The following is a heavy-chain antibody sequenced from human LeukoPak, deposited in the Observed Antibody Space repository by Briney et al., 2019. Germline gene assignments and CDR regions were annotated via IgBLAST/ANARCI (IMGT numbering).Heavy chain of an antibody. CDR3: QAVYGGKGGSFDY. V-gene: IGHV1-69*13. J-gene: IGHJ4*02. D-gene: IGHD4-23*01. CDR1: GGTFSIYA. Sequence: SVKVSCTASGGTFSIYAISWVRQAPGQGLEWMGGIIPIFGTANYAQKFQGRVTITADESTSTAYMELSSLRSEDTAVYYCQAVYGGKGGSFDYWGQGTLVTVSS. CDR2: IIPIFGTA.